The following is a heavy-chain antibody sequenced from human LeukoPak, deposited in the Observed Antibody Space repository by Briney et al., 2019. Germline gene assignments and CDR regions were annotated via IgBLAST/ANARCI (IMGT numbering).Heavy chain of an antibody. J-gene: IGHJ4*02. CDR2: IWYDGSNK. D-gene: IGHD5-24*01. CDR3: ARTPWPVEMATIFDH. V-gene: IGHV3-33*01. Sequence: GGSLRLSCAASGFTFSSYGMHWVRQAPGKGLEWVAVIWYDGSNKYYADSVKGRFTISRDNSKNTLYLQMNSLRAEDTAVYYCARTPWPVEMATIFDHWGQGTLVTVSS. CDR1: GFTFSSYG.